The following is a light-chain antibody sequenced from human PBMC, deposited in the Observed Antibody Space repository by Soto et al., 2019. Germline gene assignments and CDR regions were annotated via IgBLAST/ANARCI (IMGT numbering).Light chain of an antibody. Sequence: QSALTQPPSASGSPGQSVTISSTGTSSDVGGYNYVSWYQQHPGKAPKLMIYEVSKRPSGVPDRFSGSKSGNTASLTVSGRQAEDEADYYCSLYAGSNNVVFGVGTKRTVL. J-gene: IGLJ2*01. CDR2: EVS. CDR3: SLYAGSNNVV. V-gene: IGLV2-8*01. CDR1: SSDVGGYNY.